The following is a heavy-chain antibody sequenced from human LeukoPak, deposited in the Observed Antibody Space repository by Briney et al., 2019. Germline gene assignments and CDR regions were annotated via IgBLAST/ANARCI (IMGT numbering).Heavy chain of an antibody. Sequence: GGSLRLSCTVSGFPVSINSMSWVRQAPGKGLEWVSFIYSGGNTHYSDSVKGRFTISRDNSKNTLYLQMNSLRAEDTAVYYCAKDWDSYFDLWGRGTLVTVSS. J-gene: IGHJ2*01. D-gene: IGHD1-26*01. CDR1: GFPVSINS. CDR3: AKDWDSYFDL. V-gene: IGHV3-53*05. CDR2: IYSGGNT.